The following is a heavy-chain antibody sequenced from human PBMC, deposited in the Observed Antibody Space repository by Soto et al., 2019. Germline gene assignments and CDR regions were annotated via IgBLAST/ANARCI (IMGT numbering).Heavy chain of an antibody. V-gene: IGHV3-23*01. Sequence: GGSLRLSCAASGFTFSSYAMSWVRQAPGKGLEWVSAISGSGGSTYYADSVKGRFTISRDNSKNTLYLQMNSLRAEDTAVYYCAKPTYSGSYLYYFDYWGQGTLVTVSS. D-gene: IGHD1-26*01. J-gene: IGHJ4*02. CDR3: AKPTYSGSYLYYFDY. CDR1: GFTFSSYA. CDR2: ISGSGGST.